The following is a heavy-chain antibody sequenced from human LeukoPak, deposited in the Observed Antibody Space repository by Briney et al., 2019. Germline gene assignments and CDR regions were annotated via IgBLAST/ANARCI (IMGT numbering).Heavy chain of an antibody. J-gene: IGHJ6*03. CDR3: ATEPGSVSYSRYDYYYIDV. CDR2: IYTRGST. Sequence: SQTLSLTCTVSGGSISSGSYYWSWIRQPAGKGLEWIGRIYTRGSTNYNPSLKSRVTISIDTSKNQFSLKLSSVTAADTAVYYCATEPGSVSYSRYDYYYIDVWGKGTTVTVSS. CDR1: GGSISSGSYY. V-gene: IGHV4-61*02. D-gene: IGHD1-26*01.